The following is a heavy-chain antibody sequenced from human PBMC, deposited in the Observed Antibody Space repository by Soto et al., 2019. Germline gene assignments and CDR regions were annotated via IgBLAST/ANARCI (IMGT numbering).Heavy chain of an antibody. D-gene: IGHD1-26*01. CDR1: GYTFTIYD. V-gene: IGHV1-8*01. J-gene: IGHJ5*02. CDR3: ARDVIVGATTEQFGP. CDR2: MNPNNGNT. Sequence: GASVKVSCKASGYTFTIYDINWVRQATGQGLEWMGWMNPNNGNTGYAQKFQGRVTMTTDTSTSTAYMELRSLRSDDTAVYYCARDVIVGATTEQFGPWGQGTLVTVSS.